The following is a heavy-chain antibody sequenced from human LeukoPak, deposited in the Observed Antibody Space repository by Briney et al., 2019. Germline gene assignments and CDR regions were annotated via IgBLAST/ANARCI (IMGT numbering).Heavy chain of an antibody. D-gene: IGHD1-26*01. V-gene: IGHV1-69*04. CDR1: GGTFSSYA. CDR3: ARTVGAELFDY. J-gene: IGHJ4*02. CDR2: IIPILGIA. Sequence: ASVKVSCKASGGTFSSYAISWVRQAPGQGLEWMGRIIPILGIANYAQKFQGRVTITADKSTSTAYMELSSLRSEDTPVYYCARTVGAELFDYWGQGTLVTVSS.